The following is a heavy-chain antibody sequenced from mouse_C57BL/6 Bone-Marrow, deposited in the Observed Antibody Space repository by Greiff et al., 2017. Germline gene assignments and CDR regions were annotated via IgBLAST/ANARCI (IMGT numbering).Heavy chain of an antibody. CDR1: GYTFTSYG. J-gene: IGHJ4*01. CDR2: IYPRSGNT. Sequence: QVQLKQSGAELARPGASVKLSCKASGYTFTSYGISWVKQRTGQGLEWIGEIYPRSGNTYYNEKFKGKATLTADKSSSTAYMELRSLTSEDSAVYFCATYYSKGYAMDYWGQGTSVTVSS. CDR3: ATYYSKGYAMDY. V-gene: IGHV1-81*01. D-gene: IGHD2-5*01.